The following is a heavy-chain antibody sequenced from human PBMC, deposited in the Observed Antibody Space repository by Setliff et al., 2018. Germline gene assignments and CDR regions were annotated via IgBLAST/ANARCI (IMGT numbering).Heavy chain of an antibody. J-gene: IGHJ6*03. CDR1: GFTFSSYS. V-gene: IGHV3-9*01. CDR2: INWNSRSV. CDR3: AKELWPDTRYCYMDL. D-gene: IGHD3-10*01. Sequence: SLRLSCAASGFTFSSYSMNWVRRAPGKGLEWVSGINWNSRSVAYAVSVRGRFTISRDNAKNSLYLQMNSLRREDTAVYYCAKELWPDTRYCYMDLWGKGTTVTVSS.